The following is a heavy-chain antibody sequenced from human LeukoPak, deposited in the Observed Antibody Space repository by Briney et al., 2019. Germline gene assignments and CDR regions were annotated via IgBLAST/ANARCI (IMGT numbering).Heavy chain of an antibody. CDR1: GGSISSSSYY. J-gene: IGHJ4*02. D-gene: IGHD6-13*01. V-gene: IGHV4-39*07. Sequence: SETLSLTCTVSGGSISSSSYYWGLIRQPPGKWLEWIGSIYYSGSTYYNPSLKSRVTISVDTSKNQFSLKLSSVTAADTAVYYCARGWHSSSWYPSFDYWGQGTLVTVSS. CDR2: IYYSGST. CDR3: ARGWHSSSWYPSFDY.